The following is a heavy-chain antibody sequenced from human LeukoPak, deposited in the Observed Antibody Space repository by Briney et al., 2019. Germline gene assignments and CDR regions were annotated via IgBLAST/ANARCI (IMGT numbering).Heavy chain of an antibody. CDR3: ARATPGFGRNVEKYFDY. CDR1: GFTFSSYW. D-gene: IGHD1-1*01. Sequence: GGSLRLSCAASGFTFSSYWMSWVRQAPGKGLEWVANIKQDGSEKYYVDSVKGRFTISRDNAKNSLYLQMSSLRSEDTAVYYCARATPGFGRNVEKYFDYWGQGTLVTVSS. V-gene: IGHV3-7*03. J-gene: IGHJ4*02. CDR2: IKQDGSEK.